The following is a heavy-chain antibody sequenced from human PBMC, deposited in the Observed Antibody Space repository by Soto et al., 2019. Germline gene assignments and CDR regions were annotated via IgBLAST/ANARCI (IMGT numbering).Heavy chain of an antibody. CDR2: INPSGGST. CDR3: ASAPGYSYGGYYYYYGMDV. J-gene: IGHJ6*02. Sequence: QVQLVQSGAEVKKPGASVKVSCKASGYTFTSYYMHWVRQAPGQGLEWMGIINPSGGSTSNAQKFQGRVTMTRDTSTSTVYMELSSLRSEDTAVYYCASAPGYSYGGYYYYYGMDVWGQGTTVTVSS. CDR1: GYTFTSYY. V-gene: IGHV1-46*01. D-gene: IGHD5-18*01.